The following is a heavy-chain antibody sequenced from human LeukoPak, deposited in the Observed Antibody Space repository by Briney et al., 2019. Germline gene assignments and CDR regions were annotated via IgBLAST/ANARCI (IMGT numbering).Heavy chain of an antibody. CDR1: GGSFSGYY. J-gene: IGHJ6*03. Sequence: SETLSLTCAVYGGSFSGYYWSWIRQPPGKGLEWIGEINHSGSTNYNPSLKSRVTISVDTSKNQFSLKLSSVTAADTAVYYCASYDFNGCSSTSCYYYYYMDVWGKGTTVTVSS. CDR2: INHSGST. CDR3: ASYDFNGCSSTSCYYYYYMDV. V-gene: IGHV4-34*01. D-gene: IGHD2-2*01.